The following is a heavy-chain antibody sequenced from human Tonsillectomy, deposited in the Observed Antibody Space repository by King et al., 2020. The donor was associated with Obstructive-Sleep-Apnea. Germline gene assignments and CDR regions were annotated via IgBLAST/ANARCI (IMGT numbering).Heavy chain of an antibody. D-gene: IGHD2-2*01. CDR2: IYYSGST. CDR1: GGSISSSY. Sequence: QVQLQESGPGLVKPSETLSLTCTVSGGSISSSYWSWIRQPPGKGLEWIGYIYYSGSTNYNPSLKSRVTISVDTSKNQVSLRLSSVTAADTAVYYCAGVWSTCSRTSCGDDEYEAFGYFDYWGQGTLVTVSS. J-gene: IGHJ4*02. V-gene: IGHV4-59*01. CDR3: AGVWSTCSRTSCGDDEYEAFGYFDY.